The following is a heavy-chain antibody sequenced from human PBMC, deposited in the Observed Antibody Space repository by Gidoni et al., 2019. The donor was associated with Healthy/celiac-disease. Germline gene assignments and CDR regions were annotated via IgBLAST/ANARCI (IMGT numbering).Heavy chain of an antibody. CDR2: INSDGSST. CDR3: ARVFGRAIAADYGMDV. J-gene: IGHJ6*02. V-gene: IGHV3-74*01. CDR1: GFTFSSYW. D-gene: IGHD6-6*01. Sequence: EVQLVESGGGLVQPGGSLRLSCAASGFTFSSYWMHWVRQAPGKGLVWVSRINSDGSSTSYADSVKGRFTISRDNAKNTLYLQMNSLRAEDTAVYYCARVFGRAIAADYGMDVWGQGTTVTVSS.